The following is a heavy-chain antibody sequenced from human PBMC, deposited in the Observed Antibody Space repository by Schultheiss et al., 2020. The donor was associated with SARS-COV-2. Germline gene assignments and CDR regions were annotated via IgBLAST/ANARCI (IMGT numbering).Heavy chain of an antibody. CDR3: ARDGVQLWSRPFDY. CDR1: GGSISSSNW. J-gene: IGHJ4*02. Sequence: GSLRLSCAVSGGSISSSNWWSWVRQPPGKGLEWIGEIYHSGSTNYNPSLKSRVTISVDKSKNQFSLKLSSVTAADTAMYYCARDGVQLWSRPFDYWGQGTLVTVSS. V-gene: IGHV4-4*02. D-gene: IGHD5-18*01. CDR2: IYHSGST.